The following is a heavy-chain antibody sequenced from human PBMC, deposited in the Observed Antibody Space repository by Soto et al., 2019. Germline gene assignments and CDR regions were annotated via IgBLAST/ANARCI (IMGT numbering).Heavy chain of an antibody. D-gene: IGHD3-9*01. CDR1: GDSISSSC. V-gene: IGHV4-59*01. CDR2: IYYSGST. Sequence: SETLSLTCTISGDSISSSCWNWIRQPPGKGLEWIGYIYYSGSTNYNPSLKSRVSMSVDTSKKQMSLKLRSVTTADTAVYYCARLYLNYDVLTGSQLFAFDIWGQGTMVTVSS. CDR3: ARLYLNYDVLTGSQLFAFDI. J-gene: IGHJ3*02.